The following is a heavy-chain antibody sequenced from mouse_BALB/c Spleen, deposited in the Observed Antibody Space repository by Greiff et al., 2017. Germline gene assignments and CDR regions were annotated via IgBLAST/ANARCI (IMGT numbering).Heavy chain of an antibody. CDR1: GFTFSNYW. Sequence: EVHLVESGGGLVQPGGSMKLSCVASGFTFSNYWMNWVRQSPEKGLEWVAEIRLKSNNYATHYAESVKGRFTISRDDSKSSVYLQMNNLRAEDTGIYYCTRGITTRGYFDYWGQGTTLTVSS. CDR2: IRLKSNNYAT. D-gene: IGHD2-4*01. CDR3: TRGITTRGYFDY. J-gene: IGHJ2*01. V-gene: IGHV6-6*02.